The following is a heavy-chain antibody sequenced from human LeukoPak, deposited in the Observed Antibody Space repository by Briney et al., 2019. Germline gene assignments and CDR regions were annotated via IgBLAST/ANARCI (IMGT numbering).Heavy chain of an antibody. CDR3: AKGILIICYGSGATWYYYSAMAV. CDR1: GFTFYSLA. Sequence: GGSVSLSWSASGFTFYSLAIGWVRHAPGEGRVWVVALSGSGGSTYYAASVKGRLTITRDNSKNTLELQINSLMTEGPSVYYCAKGILIICYGSGATWYYYSAMAVWGQRTTVPVS. CDR2: LSGSGGST. J-gene: IGHJ6*02. D-gene: IGHD3-10*01. V-gene: IGHV3-23*01.